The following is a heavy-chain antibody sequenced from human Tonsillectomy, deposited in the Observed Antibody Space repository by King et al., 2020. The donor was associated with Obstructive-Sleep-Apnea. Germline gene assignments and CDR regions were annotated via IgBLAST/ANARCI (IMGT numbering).Heavy chain of an antibody. CDR2: MSYDGNNK. Sequence: VQLVQSGGGVVQPGRSLRLSCAASGFPFSSYGMHWVRQAPGKGLEWVALMSYDGNNKFYADSVKGRFTIPRDTAKNTLYLQMSSLRAEDTAVYYCASAAMRAPAFDYWGQGTLVTVSS. V-gene: IGHV3-30*03. CDR1: GFPFSSYG. D-gene: IGHD2-2*01. CDR3: ASAAMRAPAFDY. J-gene: IGHJ4*02.